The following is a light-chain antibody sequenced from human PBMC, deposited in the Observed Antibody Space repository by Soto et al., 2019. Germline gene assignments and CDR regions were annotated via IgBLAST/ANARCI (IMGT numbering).Light chain of an antibody. CDR3: QQYFDVPFA. CDR1: RSVVYKSNNKNH. J-gene: IGKJ4*01. CDR2: WAS. Sequence: IAMTQHRDSLAVSLDERATVNCKCSRSVVYKSNNKNHLAWYQQKPGQPPQLIIYWASTRESGVPERFSGSGSGTDCTLTLSSLEAEDVAFYWCQQYFDVPFAFGGGTKV. V-gene: IGKV4-1*01.